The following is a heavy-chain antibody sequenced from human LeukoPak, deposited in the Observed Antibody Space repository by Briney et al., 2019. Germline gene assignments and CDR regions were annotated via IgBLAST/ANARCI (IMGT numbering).Heavy chain of an antibody. CDR1: GGSISSSSYY. Sequence: SETLSLTCTVSGGSISSSSYYWGWIRQPPGKGLEWIGSFYYTGTTYYNPSLESRVTISVDTSKNQFSLKLNSVTAAETAVYYCVRPSTGYGMDVWGPGATVTVSS. CDR2: FYYTGTT. CDR3: VRPSTGYGMDV. D-gene: IGHD2-2*01. J-gene: IGHJ6*02. V-gene: IGHV4-39*01.